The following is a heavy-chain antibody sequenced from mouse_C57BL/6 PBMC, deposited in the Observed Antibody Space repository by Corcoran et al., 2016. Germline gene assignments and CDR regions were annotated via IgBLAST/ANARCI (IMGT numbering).Heavy chain of an antibody. J-gene: IGHJ2*01. CDR1: GYTFTDYY. CDR2: INPYNGGT. V-gene: IGHV1-19*01. Sequence: EVQLQQSGPVLVKPGASVKMSCKASGYTFTDYYMNWVKQSHGKSLEWIGVINPYNGGTSYNQKFKGKATLTVDKSSSTAYMELNSLTSEDSAVYYCAREMGNFDYWGQGTTLTVSS. CDR3: AREMGNFDY.